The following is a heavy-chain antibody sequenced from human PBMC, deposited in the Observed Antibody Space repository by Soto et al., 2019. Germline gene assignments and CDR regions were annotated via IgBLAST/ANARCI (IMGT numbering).Heavy chain of an antibody. CDR2: ISGSGGST. D-gene: IGHD6-19*01. CDR3: AKYSSGWYHPFDY. CDR1: GFTFSSYA. V-gene: IGHV3-23*01. Sequence: EVQLLESGGGLVQPGGSLRLSCAASGFTFSSYAMSWVRQAPGKGLEWVSAISGSGGSTYYADSVKGRFTISRDNSKNTLYMQMNSLRAEDTAVYYCAKYSSGWYHPFDYWGQGTLVTVSS. J-gene: IGHJ4*02.